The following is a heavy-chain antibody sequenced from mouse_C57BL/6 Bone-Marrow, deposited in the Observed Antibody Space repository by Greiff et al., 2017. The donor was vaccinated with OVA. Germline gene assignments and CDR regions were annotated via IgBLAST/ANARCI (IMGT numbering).Heavy chain of an antibody. D-gene: IGHD2-1*01. J-gene: IGHJ4*01. Sequence: VQLQQSGAELAKPGASVKLSCKASGYTFTSYWMHWVKQRPGQGLEWIGYINPSSGYTKYNQKFKGKATLTADKSSSTAYMQLSSLTYEDSAVYYGVSLSYYGPLRWDYWGQGTSLTVSS. CDR3: VSLSYYGPLRWDY. CDR1: GYTFTSYW. V-gene: IGHV1-7*01. CDR2: INPSSGYT.